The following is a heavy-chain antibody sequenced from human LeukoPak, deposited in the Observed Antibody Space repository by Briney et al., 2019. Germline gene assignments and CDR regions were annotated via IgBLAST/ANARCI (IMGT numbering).Heavy chain of an antibody. CDR1: GYISSSYG. D-gene: IGHD6-19*01. CDR3: ARRERCCSGWYEDH. J-gene: IGHJ4*02. V-gene: IGHV1-18*01. CDR2: ISGYNGDT. Sequence: ASVTVSCKAVGYISSSYGISWVRQAPGQGLEWMGWISGYNGDTNYAQNLHDRLTMSTDTSTSTAYMELTSLRSDDTAVYYCARRERCCSGWYEDHWGQGTLVTVSS.